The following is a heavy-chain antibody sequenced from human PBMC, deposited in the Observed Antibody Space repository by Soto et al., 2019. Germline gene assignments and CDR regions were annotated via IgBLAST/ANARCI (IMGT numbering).Heavy chain of an antibody. D-gene: IGHD3-10*01. CDR2: ISAGGRSL. V-gene: IGHV3-21*01. J-gene: IGHJ3*02. Sequence: EVQLVESGGGLVKPGGSLRLSCAASGFTFSTYTMNWVRQAPGKGLEWVSSISAGGRSLYYADSLKGRSTVSRDNAKNSLYLQMNSLRAEDTAVYYCARSTPGNPFDIWGQGTMVTVSS. CDR1: GFTFSTYT. CDR3: ARSTPGNPFDI.